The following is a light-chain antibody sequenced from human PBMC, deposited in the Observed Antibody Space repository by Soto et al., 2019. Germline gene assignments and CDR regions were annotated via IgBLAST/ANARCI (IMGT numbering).Light chain of an antibody. Sequence: QSVLTQPPSASGSPGQSVTISCTGTSSDVGAYNYVSWYQQLPGKAPKLIIYEVSKRPSGVPDRFSGSKSGNTASLTVSGLQAEDEADYYCQSYENSLTDDYVFGTGTKVPGL. CDR3: QSYENSLTDDYV. CDR1: SSDVGAYNY. V-gene: IGLV2-8*01. CDR2: EVS. J-gene: IGLJ1*01.